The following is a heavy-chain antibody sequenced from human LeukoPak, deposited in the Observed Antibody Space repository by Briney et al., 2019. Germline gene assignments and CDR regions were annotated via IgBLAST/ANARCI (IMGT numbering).Heavy chain of an antibody. V-gene: IGHV1-24*01. D-gene: IGHD6-19*01. CDR3: ATDLVSSGWYDGFDY. Sequence: ASVKVSCKVSGYTLTELSMHWVRQAPGKGLEWMGGFDPEDGETIYAQKFQGRVTMTEDTSTDTAYMELSSLRSGDTAVYYCATDLVSSGWYDGFDYWGQGTLVTVSS. J-gene: IGHJ4*02. CDR1: GYTLTELS. CDR2: FDPEDGET.